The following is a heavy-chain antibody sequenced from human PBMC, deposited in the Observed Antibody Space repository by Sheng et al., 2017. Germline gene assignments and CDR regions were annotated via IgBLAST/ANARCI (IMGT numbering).Heavy chain of an antibody. J-gene: IGHJ4*02. CDR1: GFTFSDYW. Sequence: EVQLVESGGGLVQPGGSLRLSCVASGFTFSDYWMNWVRQVPGKGLEWLANVKQDGGKKYYVDSVKDRFTISRDNAKNSLYLQMDSLRVEDTAVYYCAREGVYVSRYFDFWGQG. CDR2: VKQDGGKK. CDR3: AREGVYVSRYFDF. V-gene: IGHV3-7*01. D-gene: IGHD3-10*01.